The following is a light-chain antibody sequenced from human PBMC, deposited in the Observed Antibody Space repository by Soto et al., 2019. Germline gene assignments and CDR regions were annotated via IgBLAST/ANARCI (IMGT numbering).Light chain of an antibody. CDR1: QGVSRK. V-gene: IGKV3-15*01. CDR2: GAS. J-gene: IGKJ4*01. CDR3: QQYHTWPIT. Sequence: DIVMTQSPATLSVAPGERVTFSCRASQGVSRKLAWYQHKPGQAPRLLISGASTGATGIPARFSGSGSGTEFTLTTSSLQSEDCAIYYCQQYHTWPITFGGGTKVDI.